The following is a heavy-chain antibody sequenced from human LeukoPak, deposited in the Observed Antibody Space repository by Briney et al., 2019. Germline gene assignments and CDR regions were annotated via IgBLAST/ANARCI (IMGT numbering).Heavy chain of an antibody. CDR3: ARVGELFVWFDP. CDR2: IYSTGST. Sequence: SETLSLTCTVSGGSLSTTSHYLNWIRQPAGKGLEWIGRIYSTGSTDYNPSLKSRVTISVDTSKNQFSLELSSVTAADTAVYYCARVGELFVWFDPWGQGTLVTVSS. J-gene: IGHJ5*02. D-gene: IGHD3-10*01. V-gene: IGHV4-61*10. CDR1: GGSLSTTSHY.